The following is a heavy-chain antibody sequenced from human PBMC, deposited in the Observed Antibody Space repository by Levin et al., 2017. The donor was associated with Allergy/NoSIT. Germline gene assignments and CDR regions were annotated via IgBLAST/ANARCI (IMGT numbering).Heavy chain of an antibody. CDR1: GFTFSSYS. CDR2: VSHNGGST. Sequence: GGSLRLSRAASGFTFSSYSMSWVRQAPGKGLEWVSSVSHNGGSTFYSDSVKGRFTISRDNSKNMLYLQMNSLRAEDTAVYYCAKKGVSTSVAGQFYMDVWGKGTTVTVSS. V-gene: IGHV3-23*01. D-gene: IGHD6-19*01. CDR3: AKKGVSTSVAGQFYMDV. J-gene: IGHJ6*03.